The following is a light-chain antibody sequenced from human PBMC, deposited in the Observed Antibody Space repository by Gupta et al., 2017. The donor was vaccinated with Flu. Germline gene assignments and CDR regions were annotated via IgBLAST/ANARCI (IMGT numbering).Light chain of an antibody. CDR3: QEYSTSSYT. V-gene: IGKV1-5*03. Sequence: DIRLTPSPSVLSASVGDRVTITCRASQSINTWLAWYQQKPGKAPKLLMYKSSTLQNEVPSRFSGSGSGTDFTLTISSLQPEDFATYYCQEYSTSSYTFGQGTKLDIK. CDR2: KSS. CDR1: QSINTW. J-gene: IGKJ2*01.